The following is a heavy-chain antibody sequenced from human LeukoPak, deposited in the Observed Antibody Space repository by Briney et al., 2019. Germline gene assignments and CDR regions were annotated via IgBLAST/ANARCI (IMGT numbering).Heavy chain of an antibody. CDR2: IYYIGST. V-gene: IGHV4-59*01. J-gene: IGHJ6*02. CDR1: GGSIISYY. CDR3: AGDLYYDFWSGHHPPGYYRMDV. D-gene: IGHD3-3*01. Sequence: SQTLSLTCTVSGGSIISYYWSWIRQPPAKGLEWIGYIYYIGSTNYNPSLKSRVTISVDTSNNQFPLNLSSVTAADRAVYYCAGDLYYDFWSGHHPPGYYRMDVWGQGTTVTVSS.